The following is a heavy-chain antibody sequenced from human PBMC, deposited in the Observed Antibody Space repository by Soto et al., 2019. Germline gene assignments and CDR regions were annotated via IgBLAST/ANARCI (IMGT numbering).Heavy chain of an antibody. CDR3: AGGTYYFDY. V-gene: IGHV3-33*01. J-gene: IGHJ4*02. Sequence: QVQLVESGGGVVQPGRSLRLSCAASGFTFSNYGMHWARQAPGKGLEGVAAILYDGSNKYYTDSVKGRFTISRDNSKNTLYLQMNSRRAEDTAVYYCAGGTYYFDYTGQGTVVTVSS. D-gene: IGHD1-26*01. CDR1: GFTFSNYG. CDR2: ILYDGSNK.